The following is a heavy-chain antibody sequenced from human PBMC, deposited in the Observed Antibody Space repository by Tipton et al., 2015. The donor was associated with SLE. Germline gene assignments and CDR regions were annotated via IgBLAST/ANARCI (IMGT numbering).Heavy chain of an antibody. CDR3: AKDRMVRGVTPKGWFDP. J-gene: IGHJ5*02. Sequence: SLRLSCAASGFTFSSYAMSWVRQAPGKGLEWVSAISGSGGSTYNADSVKGRLTISRDNSKNTLYLQMNSLRAEDTAVYYCAKDRMVRGVTPKGWFDPWGQGTLVTVSS. D-gene: IGHD3-10*01. V-gene: IGHV3-23*01. CDR2: ISGSGGST. CDR1: GFTFSSYA.